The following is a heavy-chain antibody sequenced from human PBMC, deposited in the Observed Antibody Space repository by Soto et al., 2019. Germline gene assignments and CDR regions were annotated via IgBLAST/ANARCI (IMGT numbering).Heavy chain of an antibody. J-gene: IGHJ4*02. CDR3: AKFGMATTKRSPPYYIDY. D-gene: IGHD1-1*01. Sequence: AWWSLRLSCSASVFTFSDAWMSWFRQAPGRGLEWVSSISGSGGGTYYADSVKGRFTFSRDNSKNTLHLQMNSLRAEDTAVYYCAKFGMATTKRSPPYYIDYWGQGALVTVSS. CDR1: VFTFSDAW. CDR2: ISGSGGGT. V-gene: IGHV3-23*01.